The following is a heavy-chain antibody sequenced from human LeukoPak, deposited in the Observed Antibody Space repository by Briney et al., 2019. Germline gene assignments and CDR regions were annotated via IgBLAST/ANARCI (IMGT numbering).Heavy chain of an antibody. CDR1: GYTFTSYG. D-gene: IGHD6-19*01. CDR3: ARDHTLSSGWYSYFDY. J-gene: IGHJ4*02. Sequence: ASVKVSCKASGYTFTSYGISWVRQAPGQGLEWMGWINAGNGDTKFSQKFQGRVTITRDTSATTAYMELSSLRSEDTAVYYCARDHTLSSGWYSYFDYWGQGTLVTVSS. V-gene: IGHV1-18*01. CDR2: INAGNGDT.